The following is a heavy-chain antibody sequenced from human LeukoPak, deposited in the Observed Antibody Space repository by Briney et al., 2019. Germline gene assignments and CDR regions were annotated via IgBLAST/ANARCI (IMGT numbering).Heavy chain of an antibody. D-gene: IGHD6-19*01. J-gene: IGHJ4*02. CDR3: ATAAVAGTKLKLSLDY. V-gene: IGHV1-24*01. Sequence: GALVKVSCKVSGYTLTELSMHWVRQAPGKGLEWMGGFDPEDGETIYAQKFQGRVTMTEDTSTDTAYMELSSLRSEDTAVYYCATAAVAGTKLKLSLDYWGQGTLVTVSS. CDR1: GYTLTELS. CDR2: FDPEDGET.